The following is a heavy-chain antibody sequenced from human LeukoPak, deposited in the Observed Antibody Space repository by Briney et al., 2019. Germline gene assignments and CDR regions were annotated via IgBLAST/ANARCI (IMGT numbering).Heavy chain of an antibody. CDR2: ISGYNRNT. D-gene: IGHD3-3*01. CDR1: GYTFDNYG. Sequence: GASVKVSCKASGYTFDNYGISWARQAPGQGLEWMGWISGYNRNTKYAQRLQGRVIMTTDTSTSTVYMELRSLRSDDTAIYYCARDGLRSEWSYFDYWGQGTLVTVSS. CDR3: ARDGLRSEWSYFDY. V-gene: IGHV1-18*01. J-gene: IGHJ4*02.